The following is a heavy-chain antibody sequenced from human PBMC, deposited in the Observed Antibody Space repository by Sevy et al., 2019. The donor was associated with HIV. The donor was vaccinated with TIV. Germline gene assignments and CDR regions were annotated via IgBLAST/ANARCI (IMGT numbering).Heavy chain of an antibody. CDR1: GGSISSGDYC. CDR2: IYYSGST. J-gene: IGHJ3*02. Sequence: SESLSLTCTVSGGSISSGDYCWSWIRQPPGKGLEWIGYIYYSGSTYYNPSLKSRVTISVDTSKNQFSLKLSSVTAADTAVYYCARDSAALKDAFDIWGQGTMVTVSS. D-gene: IGHD6-25*01. CDR3: ARDSAALKDAFDI. V-gene: IGHV4-30-4*01.